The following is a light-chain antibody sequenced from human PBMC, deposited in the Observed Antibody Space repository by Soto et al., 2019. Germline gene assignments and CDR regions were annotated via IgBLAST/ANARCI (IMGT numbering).Light chain of an antibody. V-gene: IGLV2-23*01. Sequence: QSVLTQPASVSGSPGQSITSSCTGTSSDVGSYNLVSWYQQHPGKAPKLMIYEGSKRPSGVSNRFSGSKSGNTASLTISGLQAEDEADYYCCSYAGSSTLVFGGGTHLTVL. CDR2: EGS. J-gene: IGLJ2*01. CDR1: SSDVGSYNL. CDR3: CSYAGSSTLV.